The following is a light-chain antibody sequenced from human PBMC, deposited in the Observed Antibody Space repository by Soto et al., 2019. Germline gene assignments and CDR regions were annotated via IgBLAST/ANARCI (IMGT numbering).Light chain of an antibody. V-gene: IGKV1-5*03. J-gene: IGKJ4*01. CDR2: KAS. CDR1: QTISSW. CDR3: QQYNSYPLT. Sequence: DIQMTQSPSTLSGSVGDRVTITCRASQTISSWVAWYQQKPGKDPKLLSYKASTLKSGVPSRFSGSGSGTEFALTISSLQPDELATYYCQQYNSYPLTVGGGTKVDIK.